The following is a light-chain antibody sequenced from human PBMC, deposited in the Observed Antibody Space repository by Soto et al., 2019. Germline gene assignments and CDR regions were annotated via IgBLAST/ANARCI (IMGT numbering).Light chain of an antibody. CDR1: QSVSSY. Sequence: EIVLTQSPATLSLSPGERATLSCRASQSVSSYLAWYQQKPGQAPRLLIYDASNSATGIPARFSGSGSGTDFTPTISSLEPEDFAVYYCQQRSNWPPTFGGGTKVEIK. V-gene: IGKV3-11*01. CDR3: QQRSNWPPT. J-gene: IGKJ4*01. CDR2: DAS.